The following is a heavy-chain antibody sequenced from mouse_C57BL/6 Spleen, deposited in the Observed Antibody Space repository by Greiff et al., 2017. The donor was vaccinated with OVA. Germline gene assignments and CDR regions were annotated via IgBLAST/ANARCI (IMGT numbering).Heavy chain of an antibody. Sequence: VQLQQSGPELVKPGASVKISCKASGYTITDYYMNWVKQSHGKSLEWIGDINPNNGGTSYNQKFKGKATLTVDKSSSTAYMELRSLTSEDSAVYYCARNPYYFDYWGQGTTLTVSS. CDR3: ARNPYYFDY. V-gene: IGHV1-26*01. J-gene: IGHJ2*01. CDR1: GYTITDYY. CDR2: INPNNGGT.